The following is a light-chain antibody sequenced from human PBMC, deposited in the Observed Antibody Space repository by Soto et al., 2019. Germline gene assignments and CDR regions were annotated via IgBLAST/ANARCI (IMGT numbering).Light chain of an antibody. CDR1: SSDIGTFNY. J-gene: IGLJ3*02. CDR2: EVT. V-gene: IGLV2-8*01. CDR3: SSYAGSNKLV. Sequence: QSVLTQPPSVSESPGQSVTISCAGTSSDIGTFNYVSWYQQHPGKVPRLMIYEVTQRPSGVPDRFSGSKSGNTASLTVSGLRAEDEADYYCSSYAGSNKLVFGGGTKLTVL.